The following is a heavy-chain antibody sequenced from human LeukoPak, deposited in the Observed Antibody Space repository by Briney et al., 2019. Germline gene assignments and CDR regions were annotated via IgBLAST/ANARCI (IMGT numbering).Heavy chain of an antibody. CDR2: ISASNGHT. Sequence: ASVKVSCKASGYTFTNYGISWVRQAPGQGLEWMGWISASNGHTNFAQKLQGRVTMTTDSSTSTAYMDLRSLRSDDTAVYYCARVGPLQDSSSSLWGQGTLVTVSS. V-gene: IGHV1-18*01. J-gene: IGHJ4*02. CDR1: GYTFTNYG. D-gene: IGHD6-6*01. CDR3: ARVGPLQDSSSSL.